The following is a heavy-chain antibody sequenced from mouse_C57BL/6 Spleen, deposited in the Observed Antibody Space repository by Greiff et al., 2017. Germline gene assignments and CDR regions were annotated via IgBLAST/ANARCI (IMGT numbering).Heavy chain of an antibody. CDR2: IYPGSGST. CDR1: GYTFTSYW. CDR3: ARGDDYDERIYAMDY. J-gene: IGHJ4*01. Sequence: QVQLQQPGAELVKPGASVKMSCKASGYTFTSYWITWVKQRPGQGLEWIGDIYPGSGSTNYNEKFKSKATLTVDTSSSTAYMQLSSLPSEDSAVYYCARGDDYDERIYAMDYWGQGTSVTVSS. D-gene: IGHD2-4*01. V-gene: IGHV1-55*01.